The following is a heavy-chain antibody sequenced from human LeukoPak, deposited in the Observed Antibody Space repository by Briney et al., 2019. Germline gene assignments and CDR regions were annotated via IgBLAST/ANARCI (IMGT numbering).Heavy chain of an antibody. D-gene: IGHD3-10*01. CDR2: IKQDGSEK. CDR3: ARNGPSGYHYYMDV. J-gene: IGHJ6*03. CDR1: GFTFSSYW. V-gene: IGHV3-7*01. Sequence: GGSLRLSCAASGFTFSSYWMSWVRQAPGKGLEWVANIKQDGSEKYYVDSVKGRFTISRDNAKNSLYLQMNSLRAEDTAVYYCARNGPSGYHYYMDVWGKGTTVTVSS.